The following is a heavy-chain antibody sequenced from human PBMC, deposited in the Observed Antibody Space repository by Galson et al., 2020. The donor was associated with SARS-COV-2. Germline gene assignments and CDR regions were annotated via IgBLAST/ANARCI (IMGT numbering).Heavy chain of an antibody. V-gene: IGHV4-31*11. J-gene: IGHJ4*02. Sequence: SETLSLPCAVSGGSINSGDYYWSWIRQHPGKGLEWIGYIYYSGTTYYNPSLKSRLIISVDTSKNQFSLKLSSVTVADTAVYYCARADRISMMVGFDSWGQGTLVSVSS. CDR1: GGSINSGDYY. CDR2: IYYSGTT. D-gene: IGHD3-22*01. CDR3: ARADRISMMVGFDS.